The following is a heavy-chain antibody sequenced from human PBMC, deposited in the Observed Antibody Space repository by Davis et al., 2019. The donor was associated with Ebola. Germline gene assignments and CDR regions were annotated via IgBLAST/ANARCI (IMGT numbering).Heavy chain of an antibody. D-gene: IGHD3-22*01. CDR1: GGTFIAYY. J-gene: IGHJ4*02. CDR3: ARALYYYDSSGYYSY. CDR2: VDHSGST. Sequence: MPSETLSLTCAVYGGTFIAYYWSWIRQPPGKGLEWIGEVDHSGSTNYNPSLKSRVTISVDTSKNQFSLKLSSVTAADTAVYYCARALYYYDSSGYYSYWGQGTLVTVSS. V-gene: IGHV4-34*01.